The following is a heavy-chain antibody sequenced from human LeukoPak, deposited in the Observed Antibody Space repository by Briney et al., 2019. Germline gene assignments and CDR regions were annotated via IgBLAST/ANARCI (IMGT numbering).Heavy chain of an antibody. CDR3: ARFLRVGDYVWGSYRTGVNYFDY. Sequence: GASVKVSCMASGYXFTGYYIHWVRQAPGQGLEWMGWINPNSGGTNYAQKFQGRVTMTRDTSISTAYMELGRLRSDDTAVYYCARFLRVGDYVWGSYRTGVNYFDYWGQGTLVTVSS. CDR2: INPNSGGT. V-gene: IGHV1-2*02. D-gene: IGHD3-16*02. CDR1: GYXFTGYY. J-gene: IGHJ4*02.